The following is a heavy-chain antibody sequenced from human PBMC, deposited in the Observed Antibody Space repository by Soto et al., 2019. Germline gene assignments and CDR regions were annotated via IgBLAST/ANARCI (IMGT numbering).Heavy chain of an antibody. D-gene: IGHD6-13*01. CDR3: ARPLRIAATNMGVNAMYV. Sequence: SETLSLTCAVYGGSFSGYYWSWIRQPPGKGLEWIGEINHSGSTNYNPSLKSRVTISVDTSKNQFSLKLSSVTAADTAVYYCARPLRIAATNMGVNAMYVWGQGTTVTVSS. J-gene: IGHJ6*02. V-gene: IGHV4-34*01. CDR1: GGSFSGYY. CDR2: INHSGST.